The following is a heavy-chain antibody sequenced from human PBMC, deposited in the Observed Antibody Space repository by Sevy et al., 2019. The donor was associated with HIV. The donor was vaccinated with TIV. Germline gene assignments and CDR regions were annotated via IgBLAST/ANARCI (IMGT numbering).Heavy chain of an antibody. CDR2: ISISSNRI. CDR3: ARAPEENYDYITGSFDS. CDR1: GFTFSSYS. D-gene: IGHD3-16*01. Sequence: GGSLRLSCAASGFTFSSYSMNWVRQAPGMGLEWVSSISISSNRIYYADSVKGRFTISRDNAKNSLYLQMNSLRAEDTAVYYCARAPEENYDYITGSFDSWGQGTLVTVSS. J-gene: IGHJ4*02. V-gene: IGHV3-21*01.